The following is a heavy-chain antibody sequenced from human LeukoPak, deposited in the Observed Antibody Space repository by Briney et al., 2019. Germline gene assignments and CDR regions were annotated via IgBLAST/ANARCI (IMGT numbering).Heavy chain of an antibody. D-gene: IGHD2-15*01. J-gene: IGHJ4*02. CDR3: AKWGCSGGDCYPFDY. Sequence: GGSLRLSCAASGFTFSSYAMSWLRQAPGKGLEWVSTIGNSGGSTYYADSVKGRFTIAKDDSENTLFLQMNSLRAEDTAVYYCAKWGCSGGDCYPFDYWGQGTLVTVSS. V-gene: IGHV3-23*01. CDR2: IGNSGGST. CDR1: GFTFSSYA.